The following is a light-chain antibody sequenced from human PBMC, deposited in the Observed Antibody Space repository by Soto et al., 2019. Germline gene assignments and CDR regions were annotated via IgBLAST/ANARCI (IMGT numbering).Light chain of an antibody. CDR3: RKYNCAPWT. Sequence: DIPMTQSPSSLSASVGDRVTITCRASQGISNYLDWYQQKPGKVPKLLIYAASTLQSWVASRFSGSGSATDFTLTISSLQPGDVATYYCRKYNCAPWTFGQGTKVEIK. V-gene: IGKV1-27*01. J-gene: IGKJ1*01. CDR1: QGISNY. CDR2: AAS.